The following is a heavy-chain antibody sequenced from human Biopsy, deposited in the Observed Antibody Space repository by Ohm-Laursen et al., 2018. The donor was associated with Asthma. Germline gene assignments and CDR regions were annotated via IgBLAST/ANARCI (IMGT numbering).Heavy chain of an antibody. CDR2: SNSVFGTT. CDR3: ARKAGSCISRTCYSLDF. CDR1: GGTFNTYV. Sequence: SSVKVSCKSLGGTFNTYVIGWVRQAPGQGLEGMGGSNSVFGTTTYPQKFQDRVTITADDSTSTVYMELSSLRSEDSAVYYCARKAGSCISRTCYSLDFWGQGILVTVSS. D-gene: IGHD2-2*01. V-gene: IGHV1-69*01. J-gene: IGHJ4*02.